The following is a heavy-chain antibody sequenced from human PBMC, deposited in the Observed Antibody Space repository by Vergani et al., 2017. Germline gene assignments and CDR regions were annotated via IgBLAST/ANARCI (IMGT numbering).Heavy chain of an antibody. CDR1: GGSFSGYY. D-gene: IGHD6-13*01. CDR3: ARRRSGYSSSWYFDY. CDR2: INHSGST. Sequence: QVQLQQWGAGLLKPSETLSLTCAVYGGSFSGYYWSWIRKPPGKGLEWIGEINHSGSTNYNPSLKSRVTISVDTSKNQFSLKLSSMTAADPALYYCARRRSGYSSSWYFDYWGQGTLVTVSS. V-gene: IGHV4-34*01. J-gene: IGHJ4*02.